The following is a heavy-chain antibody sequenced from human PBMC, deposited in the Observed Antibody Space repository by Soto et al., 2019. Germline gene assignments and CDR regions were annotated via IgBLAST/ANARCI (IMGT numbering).Heavy chain of an antibody. Sequence: EVQLLESGGGLVQPEGSLRLSCAASGFTFSSHAMSWVRQAPGKGLEWVSAISYSGSNTYYTDSVKGRFTISRDNSKNPLSRRMNRLRVEDTAIYYCTTRFTLFGEVKLSPDFDYWGQGTLVTVSS. CDR2: ISYSGSNT. CDR1: GFTFSSHA. CDR3: TTRFTLFGEVKLSPDFDY. J-gene: IGHJ4*02. D-gene: IGHD3-3*01. V-gene: IGHV3-23*01.